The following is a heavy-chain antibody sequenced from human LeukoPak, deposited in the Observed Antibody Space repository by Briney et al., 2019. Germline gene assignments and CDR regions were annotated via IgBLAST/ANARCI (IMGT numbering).Heavy chain of an antibody. Sequence: PGGSLRLSCAASGFTFSSYSMDWVRQAPGKGLEWVSSISSSSNNIYYADSVKGRFTISRDNAKNSLYLQMNSLRAEDTAVYYCARADLDSSWLQNFDYWGQGTLVTVSS. D-gene: IGHD6-13*01. V-gene: IGHV3-21*01. CDR1: GFTFSSYS. CDR2: ISSSSNNI. J-gene: IGHJ4*02. CDR3: ARADLDSSWLQNFDY.